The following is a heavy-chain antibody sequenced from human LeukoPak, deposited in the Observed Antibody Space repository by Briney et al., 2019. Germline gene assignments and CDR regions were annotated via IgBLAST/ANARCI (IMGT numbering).Heavy chain of an antibody. CDR1: GFTVSSNY. D-gene: IGHD1-7*01. Sequence: GGSLRLSCAASGFTVSSNYMSWVRQAPGKGLEWVSVIYSGGNTYYADSVKDRFTISRDNSKNTLYLQMNSLRVDDTAVYYCARDRAGNYGATYFFDHWGQGTLVAVSS. J-gene: IGHJ4*02. CDR2: IYSGGNT. CDR3: ARDRAGNYGATYFFDH. V-gene: IGHV3-66*01.